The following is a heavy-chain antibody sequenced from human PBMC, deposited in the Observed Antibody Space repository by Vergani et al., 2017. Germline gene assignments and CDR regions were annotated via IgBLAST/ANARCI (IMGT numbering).Heavy chain of an antibody. CDR3: ARDPYRNYYGSGSYTTDRFYGMDV. CDR2: INPSGGST. J-gene: IGHJ6*02. CDR1: GYTFTSYY. V-gene: IGHV1-46*01. Sequence: QVQLVQSGAEVKKPGASVKVSCKASGYTFTSYYMHWVRQAPGQGLEWMGIINPSGGSTSYAQKFQGRVTMTRDTSTSTVYMELSSLRSEDTAVYYCARDPYRNYYGSGSYTTDRFYGMDVWGQGP. D-gene: IGHD3-10*01.